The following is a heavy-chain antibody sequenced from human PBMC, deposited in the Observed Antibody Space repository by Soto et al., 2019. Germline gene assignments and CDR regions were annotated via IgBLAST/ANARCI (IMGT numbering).Heavy chain of an antibody. CDR2: ISYDGSNK. V-gene: IGHV3-30*18. D-gene: IGHD6-6*01. Sequence: GGSLRLSCAASGFTFSSYGMHWVRQAPGKGLEWVAVISYDGSNKYYADSVKGRFTISRDNSKNTLYLQMNSLRAEDTAVYYCEKDWGYSSSYLDYWGQGTLVTVSS. CDR1: GFTFSSYG. CDR3: EKDWGYSSSYLDY. J-gene: IGHJ4*02.